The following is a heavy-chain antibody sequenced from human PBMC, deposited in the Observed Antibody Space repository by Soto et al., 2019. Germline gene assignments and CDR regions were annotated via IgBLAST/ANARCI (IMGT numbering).Heavy chain of an antibody. Sequence: QVQLVQSGAEVKKPGASVKVSCKASGYTFTSYGISWVRQAPGQGLEWMGWISAYNGNTNYAQKLQGRVTMTTDTSTSAADMELRSLRSDDTAVYYCAREGDGDGGSYLDTFDYWGQGTLVTVSS. CDR2: ISAYNGNT. D-gene: IGHD1-26*01. V-gene: IGHV1-18*01. CDR3: AREGDGDGGSYLDTFDY. CDR1: GYTFTSYG. J-gene: IGHJ4*02.